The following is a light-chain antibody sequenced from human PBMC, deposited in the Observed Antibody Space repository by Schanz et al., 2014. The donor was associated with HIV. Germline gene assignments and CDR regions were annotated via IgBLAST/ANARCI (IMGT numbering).Light chain of an antibody. CDR1: QSVSSTY. V-gene: IGKV3-20*01. J-gene: IGKJ1*01. CDR2: DAS. Sequence: EIVLTQSPGTLSLSPGERATLSCRASQSVSSTYLAWYQQKPGQAPRLLIYDASNRATGIPDRFSGSGSGTDFTLTISRLEPEDFAVYYCQQYGSSLPGAFGQGTKVEIK. CDR3: QQYGSSLPGA.